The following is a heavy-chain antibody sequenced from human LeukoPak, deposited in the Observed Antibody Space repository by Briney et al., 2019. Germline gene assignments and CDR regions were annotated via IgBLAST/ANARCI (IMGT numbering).Heavy chain of an antibody. CDR2: IIPILGIA. CDR1: GGTFSSYA. V-gene: IGHV1-69*04. Sequence: SVKVSCKASGGTFSSYAISWVRQAPGQGLEWMGRIIPILGIANYAQKFQGRVTITADKSTSTAYMELSSLRSEDTAVYYCARDSDYYYGMDVWGQGTTVTVSS. CDR3: ARDSDYYYGMDV. J-gene: IGHJ6*02. D-gene: IGHD3-10*01.